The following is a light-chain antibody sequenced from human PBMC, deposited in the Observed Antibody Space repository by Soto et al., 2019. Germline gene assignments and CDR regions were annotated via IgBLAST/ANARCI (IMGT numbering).Light chain of an antibody. CDR2: AAS. CDR1: QGISSW. V-gene: IGKV1-12*01. J-gene: IGKJ1*01. Sequence: DIQMTQSPSSVSASVGDRVTITCRASQGISSWLAWYQQKPGKAPKLLIYAASTLQIGVPSRFSGSGSGTDFRLTISSLQPEDFATYYCQQSSTTPRTFGQGTNVDFK. CDR3: QQSSTTPRT.